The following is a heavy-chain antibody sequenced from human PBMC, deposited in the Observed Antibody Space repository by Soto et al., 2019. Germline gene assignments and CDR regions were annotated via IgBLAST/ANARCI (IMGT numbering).Heavy chain of an antibody. D-gene: IGHD5-12*01. CDR2: INPNGGVT. J-gene: IGHJ6*03. V-gene: IGHV1-2*04. CDR3: ARESGGATATLDYYYFYMDV. Sequence: VQLVQSGAEVRKPGASVKVPCKSSGDSFNDYYIHWVRQAPGQGLEWMGWINPNGGVTKYAQKFQGWVTMTRDTSIRTVYMELSRLRSDDTAIYYCARESGGATATLDYYYFYMDVWGKGTTVTVSS. CDR1: GDSFNDYY.